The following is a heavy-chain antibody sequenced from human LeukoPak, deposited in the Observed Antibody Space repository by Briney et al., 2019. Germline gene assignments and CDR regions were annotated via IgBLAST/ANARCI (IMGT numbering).Heavy chain of an antibody. CDR1: GFTFVDYA. J-gene: IGHJ3*02. V-gene: IGHV3-9*01. CDR2: ISWNSGSI. CDR3: AKAFTPSYSSSLDYGAFDI. D-gene: IGHD6-6*01. Sequence: GRSLRLSCAASGFTFVDYAMHWVRQPPGKGLEWVSGISWNSGSIGYADSVKGRFTISRDNAKNSLYLQMNSLRAEDTALYYCAKAFTPSYSSSLDYGAFDIWGQGTMVTVSS.